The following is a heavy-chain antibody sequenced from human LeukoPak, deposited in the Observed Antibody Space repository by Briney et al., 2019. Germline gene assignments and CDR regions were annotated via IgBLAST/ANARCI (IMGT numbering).Heavy chain of an antibody. D-gene: IGHD5-12*01. CDR3: ARALRGSGYDDLLTFDY. V-gene: IGHV1-69*04. J-gene: IGHJ4*02. Sequence: SVKVSCKASGGTFSSHGFSWVRQAPGQGLEWMGRIIPILGIANYAHKFQGRVTITADKSTITPYMELSSLRSEDTAVYYCARALRGSGYDDLLTFDYWGQGALVTVSS. CDR1: GGTFSSHG. CDR2: IIPILGIA.